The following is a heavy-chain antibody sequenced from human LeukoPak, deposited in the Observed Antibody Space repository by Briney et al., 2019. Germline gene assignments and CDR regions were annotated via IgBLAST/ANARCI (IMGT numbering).Heavy chain of an antibody. Sequence: PSETLSLTCAVSGYSISSGYYWGWIRQPPGKGLEWIGSIYHSGSTYYNPSLKSRVTISVDTSKNQFSLKLSSVTAADTAVYYCAREIAAAGTWDFDYWGQRTLVTVSS. CDR2: IYHSGST. CDR3: AREIAAAGTWDFDY. J-gene: IGHJ4*02. CDR1: GYSISSGYY. D-gene: IGHD6-13*01. V-gene: IGHV4-38-2*01.